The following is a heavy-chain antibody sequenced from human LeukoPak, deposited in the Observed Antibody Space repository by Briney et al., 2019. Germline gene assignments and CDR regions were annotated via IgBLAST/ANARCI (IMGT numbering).Heavy chain of an antibody. V-gene: IGHV3-7*01. CDR2: IRQDGKDE. Sequence: PGGSLRLSCVASGFTLSSSWMSWVRQAPGRGLEWVANIRQDGKDEYYVDSVRGRFTSSRDNAKNSLYLQMNSLRVEDTAVYYCASLDCARPCGYWGQGTMVTVSS. J-gene: IGHJ4*02. CDR3: ASLDCARPCGY. CDR1: GFTLSSSW. D-gene: IGHD6-6*01.